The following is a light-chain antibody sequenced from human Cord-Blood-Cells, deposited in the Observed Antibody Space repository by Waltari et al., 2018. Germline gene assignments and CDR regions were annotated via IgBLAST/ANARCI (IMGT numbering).Light chain of an antibody. V-gene: IGLV3-1*01. CDR1: KLGDKY. Sequence: SYEMTQPPSVSVSPGHTASITCSGDKLGDKYACWYPQKPGQSPLLVIYQDSKRPPGIPERFSGSNSGNTATLTISGTQAMDEADYHCQAWDSSTVVFGGGTKLTVL. J-gene: IGLJ2*01. CDR2: QDS. CDR3: QAWDSSTVV.